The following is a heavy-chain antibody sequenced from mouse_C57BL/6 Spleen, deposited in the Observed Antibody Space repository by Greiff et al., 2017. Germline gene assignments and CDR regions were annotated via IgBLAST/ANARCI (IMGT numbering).Heavy chain of an antibody. J-gene: IGHJ3*01. Sequence: VQLQQSVAELVRPGASVKLSCTASGFNFKNTYMHWVKQRPEQGLEWIGRIDPANGNTKYAPKFQGKATITADTSSNTAYLQLSSLTSEDAAIYYCARTYDGYYEDDYWGQGTLVTVSA. V-gene: IGHV14-3*01. CDR2: IDPANGNT. D-gene: IGHD2-3*01. CDR1: GFNFKNTY. CDR3: ARTYDGYYEDDY.